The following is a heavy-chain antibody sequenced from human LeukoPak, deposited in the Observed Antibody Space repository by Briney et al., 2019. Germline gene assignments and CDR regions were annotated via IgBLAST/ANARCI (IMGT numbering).Heavy chain of an antibody. CDR1: GFTFGSYV. J-gene: IGHJ1*01. V-gene: IGHV3-23*01. D-gene: IGHD2-21*01. CDR3: AIDPATRCGGGTCRSTEYFHQ. CDR2: TSGSGATT. Sequence: GGSLRLSCAASGFTFGSYVMTWVRRAPGKGLEWVSATSGSGATTYHADSVKGRFTISRDNSKNTVYLQMNGLRPEDTAVYYCAIDPATRCGGGTCRSTEYFHQWGQGTLVTVSS.